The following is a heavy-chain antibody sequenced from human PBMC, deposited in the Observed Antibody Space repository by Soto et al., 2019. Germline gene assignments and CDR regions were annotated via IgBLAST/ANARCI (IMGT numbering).Heavy chain of an antibody. Sequence: GASVKVSCKASGGTFSSYAISWVRQAPGQGLEWMGGIIPIFGTANYAQKFQGRVTITADESTSTAYMELSSLRSEDTAVYYYARIRARCTSTSCLYGNWYGPWGQGTLVTVSS. D-gene: IGHD2-2*01. CDR2: IIPIFGTA. V-gene: IGHV1-69*13. CDR3: ARIRARCTSTSCLYGNWYGP. CDR1: GGTFSSYA. J-gene: IGHJ5*02.